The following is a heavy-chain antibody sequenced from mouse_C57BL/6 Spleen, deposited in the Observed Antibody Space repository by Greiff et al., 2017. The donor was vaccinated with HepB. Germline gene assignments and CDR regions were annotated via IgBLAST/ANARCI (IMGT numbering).Heavy chain of an antibody. CDR3: ARHGDGNYVGLFAD. J-gene: IGHJ3*01. V-gene: IGHV5-6*01. D-gene: IGHD2-1*01. CDR1: GFTFSSYG. CDR2: ISSGGSYT. Sequence: DVHLVESGGDLVKPGGSLKLSCAASGFTFSSYGMSWVRQTPDKRLEWVATISSGGSYTYYPDSVKGRFTISRDNAKNTLYLQMSSLKSEDTAMYYCARHGDGNYVGLFADWGQGTLVTVSA.